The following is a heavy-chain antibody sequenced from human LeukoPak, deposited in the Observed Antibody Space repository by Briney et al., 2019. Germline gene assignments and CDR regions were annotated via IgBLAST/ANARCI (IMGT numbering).Heavy chain of an antibody. J-gene: IGHJ4*02. CDR2: IRYDGSDK. D-gene: IGHD1-1*01. CDR3: AKDTPTTGYHLDS. CDR1: GFTLRGYG. V-gene: IGHV3-30*02. Sequence: GSLRLSCAASGFTLRGYGMHWVRQAPGKGLEWVAFIRYDGSDKSYADSVKGRFTISRDNSENTLYPQINSLRVEDTAVYYCAKDTPTTGYHLDSWGQGTLVTVSS.